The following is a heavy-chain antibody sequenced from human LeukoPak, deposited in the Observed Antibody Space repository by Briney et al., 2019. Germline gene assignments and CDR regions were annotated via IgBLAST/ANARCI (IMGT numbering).Heavy chain of an antibody. V-gene: IGHV4-39*01. CDR3: ARLLSIADAFDI. CDR1: GGSISSSSYY. CDR2: IYYSGST. D-gene: IGHD2/OR15-2a*01. Sequence: SSETLSLTCTVSGGSISSSSYYWGWIRQPPGKGLEWIGSIYYSGSTYHNPSLKSRVTISVDTSKNQFSLKLSSVTAADTAIYYCARLLSIADAFDIWGQGTMVTVSP. J-gene: IGHJ3*02.